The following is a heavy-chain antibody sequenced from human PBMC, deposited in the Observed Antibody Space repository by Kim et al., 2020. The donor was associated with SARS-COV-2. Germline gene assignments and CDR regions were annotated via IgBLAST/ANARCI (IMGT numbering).Heavy chain of an antibody. V-gene: IGHV3-43D*03. CDR2: ISWDGGST. CDR1: GFTFDDYA. D-gene: IGHD6-13*01. J-gene: IGHJ4*02. CDR3: AKDLAEAGIMGFDY. Sequence: GGSLRLSCAASGFTFDDYAMHWVRQAPGKGLEWVSLISWDGGSTYYADSVKGRFTISRDNSKNSLYLQMNSLRAEDTALYYCAKDLAEAGIMGFDYWGQGTLVTVSS.